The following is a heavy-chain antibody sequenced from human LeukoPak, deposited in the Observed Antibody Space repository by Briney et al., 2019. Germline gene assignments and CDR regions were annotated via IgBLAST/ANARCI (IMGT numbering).Heavy chain of an antibody. V-gene: IGHV3-23*01. CDR3: ARGLIAAAGFDY. CDR2: IIGSGGST. J-gene: IGHJ4*02. D-gene: IGHD6-13*01. Sequence: GGSLRLSCVASGFTFSSYAMSWVRQAPGKGLEWVSAIIGSGGSTSYADSVKGRFTISRDNAKNSLYLQMNSLRAEDTAVYYCARGLIAAAGFDYWGQGTLVTVSS. CDR1: GFTFSSYA.